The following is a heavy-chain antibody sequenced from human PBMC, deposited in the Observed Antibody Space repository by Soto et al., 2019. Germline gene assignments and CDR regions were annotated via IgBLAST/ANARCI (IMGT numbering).Heavy chain of an antibody. CDR2: IIPIFGTA. CDR3: KSGNYYGMDV. CDR1: GGTFSSYA. Sequence: QVQLVQSGAEVKKPGSSVKVSCKASGGTFSSYAISWVRQAPGQGLEWLGGIIPIFGTANYAQKFQGRVTINADESTSTDYIELSSLRSEDTAVYYCKSGNYYGMDVWGQGTTVTLSS. J-gene: IGHJ6*02. V-gene: IGHV1-69*12.